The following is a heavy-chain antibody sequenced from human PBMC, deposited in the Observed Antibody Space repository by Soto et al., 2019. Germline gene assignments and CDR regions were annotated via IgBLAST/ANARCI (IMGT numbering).Heavy chain of an antibody. V-gene: IGHV1-2*04. D-gene: IGHD3-10*01. J-gene: IGHJ6*03. CDR1: GYTFTGYY. Sequence: GASVKVSCKASGYTFTGYYMHWVRQAPGQGLEWMGWINPNSGGTNYAQKFQGWVTMTRDTSISTAYMELSRLRFDDTAVYYCARGGSGSYHYYYYYMDVWGKGTTVTVSS. CDR2: INPNSGGT. CDR3: ARGGSGSYHYYYYYMDV.